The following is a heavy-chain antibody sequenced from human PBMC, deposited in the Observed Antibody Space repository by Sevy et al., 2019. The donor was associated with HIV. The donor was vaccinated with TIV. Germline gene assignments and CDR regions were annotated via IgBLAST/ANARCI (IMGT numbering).Heavy chain of an antibody. Sequence: GGYLRLSCVASGSSFGIHWMSWVRQAPGKGLEWVAKINQDGGQKYYVDSVKGRFTISRDNAKSSLYLQMNSLRVEDTALYYCARDLDPVPGVAFDVWGQGTMVTVSS. J-gene: IGHJ3*01. CDR2: INQDGGQK. CDR3: ARDLDPVPGVAFDV. CDR1: GSSFGIHW. V-gene: IGHV3-7*01.